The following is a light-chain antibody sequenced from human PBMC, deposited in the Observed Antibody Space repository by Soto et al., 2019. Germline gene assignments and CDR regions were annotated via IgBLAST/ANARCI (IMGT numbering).Light chain of an antibody. V-gene: IGKV1-12*01. Sequence: DIQMTQSPSAVSASVGDRVTITCRASHGISVWLAWYQQKPGKAPKLLIYAASSLQSGVPPRFRRSGIWTDFHLPLSSLPAEEFSNYLCSQGKQFPPTFGGGNKVEIK. CDR3: SQGKQFPPT. CDR2: AAS. CDR1: HGISVW. J-gene: IGKJ4*01.